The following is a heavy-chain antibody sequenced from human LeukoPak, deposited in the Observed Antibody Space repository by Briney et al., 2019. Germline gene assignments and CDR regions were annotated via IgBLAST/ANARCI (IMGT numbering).Heavy chain of an antibody. CDR1: GGSISSGSYY. V-gene: IGHV4-39*07. J-gene: IGHJ4*02. CDR2: IYYSGST. Sequence: PSETLSLTCTVSGGSISSGSYYWSWIRQPPGKGLEWIGSIYYSGSTYYNPSLKSRVTISVDTSKNQFSLKLSSVTAADTAVYYCARLFKPAFEYWGQGTLVTVSS. CDR3: ARLFKPAFEY. D-gene: IGHD2-2*01.